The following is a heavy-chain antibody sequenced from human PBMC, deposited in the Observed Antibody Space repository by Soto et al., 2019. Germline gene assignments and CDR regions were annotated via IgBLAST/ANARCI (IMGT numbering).Heavy chain of an antibody. CDR3: ARKVLESTSLPIYWYFDL. CDR2: VSGGGDAT. CDR1: GFTFINYA. J-gene: IGHJ2*01. D-gene: IGHD2-2*01. Sequence: EVQLLESGGGLVQPGGSLRLSCEGSGFTFINYAMNWVRQAPGKGLEWVSAVSGGGDATFYADSVKGRFTISRDNSKNTVTLQINSLGVDDTAVYYCARKVLESTSLPIYWYFDLWGRGSLVTVSS. V-gene: IGHV3-23*01.